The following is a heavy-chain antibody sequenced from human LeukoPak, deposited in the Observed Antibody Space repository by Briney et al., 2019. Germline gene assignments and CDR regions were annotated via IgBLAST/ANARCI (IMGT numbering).Heavy chain of an antibody. CDR1: GGSFSGYY. Sequence: SETLSLTCAVYGGSFSGYYWSWMRQPPGKGLEWIGEINHSGSTNYNPSLKSRVTISVDTSKNQLSLKPSSVSAADTAVYYCATREGDAFDIWGQGTMVTVSS. CDR3: ATREGDAFDI. J-gene: IGHJ3*02. D-gene: IGHD1-26*01. V-gene: IGHV4-34*01. CDR2: INHSGST.